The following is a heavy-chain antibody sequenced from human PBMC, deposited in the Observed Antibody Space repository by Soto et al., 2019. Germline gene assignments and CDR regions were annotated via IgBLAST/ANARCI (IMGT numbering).Heavy chain of an antibody. D-gene: IGHD6-6*01. CDR1: GFTFSSYA. J-gene: IGHJ4*02. CDR2: ISYDGSNK. CDR3: AREYSSSPERGHDY. Sequence: QVQLVESGGGVVQPGRSLRLSCAASGFTFSSYAMHWVRQAPGKGLEWVAVISYDGSNKYYADSVKGRFTISRDNSKNTLYLQMNSLRAEDTAVYYCAREYSSSPERGHDYWGQGTLVTVSS. V-gene: IGHV3-30-3*01.